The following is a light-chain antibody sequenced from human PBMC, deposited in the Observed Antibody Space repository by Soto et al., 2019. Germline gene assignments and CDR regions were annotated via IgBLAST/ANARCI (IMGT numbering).Light chain of an antibody. V-gene: IGKV1-5*03. CDR3: QQYNSPWT. J-gene: IGKJ1*01. CDR1: QSISSW. CDR2: KAS. Sequence: DIQMTQSPSTLSASVGDRVTITCRASQSISSWLAWYQQKPGKAPKLLIYKASSLESGVPSRFSGSGSGTEFTLSISSLRPDDSATYYCQQYNSPWTFGQGTKVEIK.